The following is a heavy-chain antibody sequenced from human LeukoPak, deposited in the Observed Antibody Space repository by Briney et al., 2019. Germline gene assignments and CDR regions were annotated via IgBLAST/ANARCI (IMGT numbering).Heavy chain of an antibody. V-gene: IGHV4-61*02. CDR2: IYTSGST. CDR3: ARDHSSSWRNFDY. Sequence: SQTLSLTCTVSGGSISSGSYYWSWIRQPAGKGLEWIGRIYTSGSTNYIPSLKSRVTISVDTSKNQFSLKLSSVTAADTAVYYCARDHSSSWRNFDYWGQGTLVTVSS. CDR1: GGSISSGSYY. D-gene: IGHD6-13*01. J-gene: IGHJ4*02.